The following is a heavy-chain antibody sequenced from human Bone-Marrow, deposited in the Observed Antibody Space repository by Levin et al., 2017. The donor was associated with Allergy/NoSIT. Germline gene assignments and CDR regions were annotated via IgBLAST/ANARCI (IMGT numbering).Heavy chain of an antibody. D-gene: IGHD3-22*01. CDR2: IRYSGTT. CDR3: ARGHFDTSGYSNPFDY. Sequence: SSETLSLTCTVSGGSISPYSWTWIRQSPGKGLEWIGYIRYSGTTSYNPSLESRVSISVDTSQNQFSLKLSSVTDADTAIYYCARGHFDTSGYSNPFDYWGQGILVTVSS. J-gene: IGHJ4*02. CDR1: GGSISPYS. V-gene: IGHV4-59*03.